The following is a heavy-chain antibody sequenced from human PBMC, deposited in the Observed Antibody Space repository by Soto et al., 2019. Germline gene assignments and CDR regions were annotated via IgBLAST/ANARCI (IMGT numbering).Heavy chain of an antibody. V-gene: IGHV4-4*02. Sequence: SETLSLTCSVSGDSINDKNWWTWLRQPPGTRLEWIGDIYHTGRSSYNPSLTSRVAMSVDKSKNQFSLKLISVTAADTAIYFCARVRAGCSRASCYLEDWGRVTLVTVS. J-gene: IGHJ4*02. CDR2: IYHTGRS. CDR3: ARVRAGCSRASCYLED. D-gene: IGHD2-2*01. CDR1: GDSINDKNW.